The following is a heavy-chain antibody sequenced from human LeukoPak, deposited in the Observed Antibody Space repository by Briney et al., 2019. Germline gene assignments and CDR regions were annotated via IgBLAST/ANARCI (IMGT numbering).Heavy chain of an antibody. CDR2: IIPMSDTA. J-gene: IGHJ4*02. CDR3: ASSTWFGGGDY. Sequence: ASVKVSCKASGGTFNSYAISWVRQAPGQGLEWMGGIIPMSDTANYPQKFQGRVTMTRNTSISTAYMELSSLRSEDTAVYYCASSTWFGGGDYWGQGTLVTVSS. D-gene: IGHD3-10*01. CDR1: GGTFNSYA. V-gene: IGHV1-69*05.